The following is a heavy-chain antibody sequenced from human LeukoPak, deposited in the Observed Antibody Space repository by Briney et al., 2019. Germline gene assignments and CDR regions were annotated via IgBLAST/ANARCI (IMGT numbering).Heavy chain of an antibody. CDR3: ARDSGSYSPTYYYYYGMDV. CDR1: GGSVSSGSYY. V-gene: IGHV4-61*01. Sequence: SETLSLTCTVSGGSVSSGSYYWSWIRQPPGKGLEWIGYIYYSGSTNYNPSLKSRVTISVDTSKNQFSLKLSSVTAADTAVYYCARDSGSYSPTYYYYYGMDVWSQGTTVTVSS. CDR2: IYYSGST. J-gene: IGHJ6*02. D-gene: IGHD1-26*01.